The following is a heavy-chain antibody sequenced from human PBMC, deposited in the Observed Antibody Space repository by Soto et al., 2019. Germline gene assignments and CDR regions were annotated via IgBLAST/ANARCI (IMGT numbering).Heavy chain of an antibody. Sequence: GESLKISCKGSGYSFTSYWIGWVRQMPGKGLEWMGIIYPGDSDTRYSPSFQGQVTISADKSISTAYLQWSSLKASDTAMYYCARLYYYDSSGFPHDDYWGQGTLVTVSS. J-gene: IGHJ4*02. V-gene: IGHV5-51*01. CDR1: GYSFTSYW. D-gene: IGHD3-22*01. CDR3: ARLYYYDSSGFPHDDY. CDR2: IYPGDSDT.